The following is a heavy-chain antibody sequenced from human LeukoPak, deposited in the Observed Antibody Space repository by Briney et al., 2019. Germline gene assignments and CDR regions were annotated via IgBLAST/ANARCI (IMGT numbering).Heavy chain of an antibody. D-gene: IGHD6-13*01. CDR2: INSDGSST. V-gene: IGHV3-74*01. J-gene: IGHJ4*02. CDR3: TRGGIAAPFDY. Sequence: GGSLRLSCAASGFTFSSYWMHWVRQAPGKGLVWVSRINSDGSSTSYADSVKGRFTISRDNAKNTLYLQMNSLRAEDTAVYYCTRGGIAAPFDYWGQGTLVTVSS. CDR1: GFTFSSYW.